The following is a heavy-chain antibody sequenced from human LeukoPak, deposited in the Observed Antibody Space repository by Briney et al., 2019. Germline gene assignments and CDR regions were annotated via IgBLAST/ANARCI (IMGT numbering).Heavy chain of an antibody. V-gene: IGHV4-59*01. J-gene: IGHJ4*02. CDR2: IYYSGST. Sequence: SETLSLACTVSGGSISSYYWSWIRQPPGKGLEWIGYIYYSGSTNYNPSLKSRVTISVDTSKNQFSLKLSSVTAADTAVYYCARGVVATILYDYWGQGTLVTVSS. D-gene: IGHD5-12*01. CDR3: ARGVVATILYDY. CDR1: GGSISSYY.